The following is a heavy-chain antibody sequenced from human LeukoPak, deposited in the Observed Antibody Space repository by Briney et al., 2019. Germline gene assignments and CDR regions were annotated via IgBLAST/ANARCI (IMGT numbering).Heavy chain of an antibody. CDR2: IYYSRST. Sequence: SETLSLTCTVSGRSITSSSYYWGWLRQPPGRGLEWIGSIYYSRSTYYNPSLNSQFNISVDTSKDQFALKLNSVTAADTAVYYCARRGYYDSSGYSNWGQGTLVTVSS. CDR1: GRSITSSSYY. J-gene: IGHJ4*02. V-gene: IGHV4-39*01. D-gene: IGHD3-22*01. CDR3: ARRGYYDSSGYSN.